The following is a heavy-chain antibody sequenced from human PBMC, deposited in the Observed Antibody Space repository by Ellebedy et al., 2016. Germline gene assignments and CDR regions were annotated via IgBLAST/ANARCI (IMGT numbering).Heavy chain of an antibody. CDR3: AKTSGWGYGEN. V-gene: IGHV1-2*02. CDR2: INPKSGAT. CDR1: GYAFSDYY. Sequence: ASVKVSXKASGYAFSDYYIHWVRQAPGQGLQWMGFINPKSGATEYAQKLQGRVTLTTDTSISTAYMELSGLRSDDTAMYYCAKTSGWGYGENWGQGTLVTVSS. D-gene: IGHD3-10*01. J-gene: IGHJ4*02.